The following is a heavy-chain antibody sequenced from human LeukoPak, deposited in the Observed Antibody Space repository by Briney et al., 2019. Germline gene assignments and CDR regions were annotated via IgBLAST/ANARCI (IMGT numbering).Heavy chain of an antibody. J-gene: IGHJ3*02. Sequence: SGPTLVKPTQTLTLTCTFSGFSLSTSGVGAGWIRQPPGKALEWLALIYWDDDKRYSPSLKSRLTITKDTSKNQVVLTMTNMDPVDTATYYCAHRGYSYGYLAFDIWGQGTMVTVSS. CDR3: AHRGYSYGYLAFDI. CDR2: IYWDDDK. CDR1: GFSLSTSGVG. D-gene: IGHD5-18*01. V-gene: IGHV2-5*02.